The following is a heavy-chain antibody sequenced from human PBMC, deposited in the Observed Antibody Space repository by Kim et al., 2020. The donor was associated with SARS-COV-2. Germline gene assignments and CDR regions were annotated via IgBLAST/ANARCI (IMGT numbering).Heavy chain of an antibody. Sequence: GGSLRLSCAASGFTFSSSAMHWVRQAPGKGLEWVAVISYDGSKEYYADSVEGRFTVSRDNSENTLYLQMNSLRVEDTAVYYCARDPRWGYQYFDYWGQGTLVTVSS. CDR2: ISYDGSKE. CDR3: ARDPRWGYQYFDY. CDR1: GFTFSSSA. D-gene: IGHD2-21*01. V-gene: IGHV3-30-3*01. J-gene: IGHJ4*02.